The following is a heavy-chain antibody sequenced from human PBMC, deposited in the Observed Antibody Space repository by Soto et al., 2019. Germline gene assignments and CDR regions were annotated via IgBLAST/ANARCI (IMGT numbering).Heavy chain of an antibody. Sequence: GASVKVSCKASGYTFTSYGISWVRQAPGQGLEWMGWINAGNGNTKYSQKFQGRVTITRDTSASTAYMELSSLRSEDTAVYYCAREKAVAGTLDYWGQGTLVTVSS. CDR3: AREKAVAGTLDY. J-gene: IGHJ4*02. CDR1: GYTFTSYG. V-gene: IGHV1-3*01. CDR2: INAGNGNT. D-gene: IGHD6-19*01.